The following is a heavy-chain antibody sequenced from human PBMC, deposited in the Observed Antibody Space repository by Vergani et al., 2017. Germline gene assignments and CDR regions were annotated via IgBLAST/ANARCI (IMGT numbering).Heavy chain of an antibody. CDR1: GFTFDTYT. CDR3: TTAWGLYYLHGEYFQY. J-gene: IGHJ1*01. V-gene: IGHV3-23*01. CDR2: ISSGGGDI. Sequence: EVQLLESGGGLVQPGGSRRLSCAGAGFTFDTYTMAYVRQAPGKGLEWVATISSGGGDIFYADSVKGRFTISRDNSKNTLFLQINSLKDEDTAVYYCTTAWGLYYLHGEYFQYWGRGTMVSVSS. D-gene: IGHD3-10*01.